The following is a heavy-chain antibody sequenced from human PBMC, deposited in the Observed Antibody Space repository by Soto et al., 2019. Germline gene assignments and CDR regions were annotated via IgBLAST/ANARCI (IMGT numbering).Heavy chain of an antibody. Sequence: GGSLRLSCAASGFTFSSYAMSWVRQAPGKGLEWVSAISGSGGSTYYADSVKGRFTISRDNSKNTLYLQMNSLRAEDTAVYYRAKESQLRFLEWLNLGWFDPWGQGTLVTVSS. CDR1: GFTFSSYA. J-gene: IGHJ5*02. D-gene: IGHD3-3*01. CDR2: ISGSGGST. CDR3: AKESQLRFLEWLNLGWFDP. V-gene: IGHV3-23*01.